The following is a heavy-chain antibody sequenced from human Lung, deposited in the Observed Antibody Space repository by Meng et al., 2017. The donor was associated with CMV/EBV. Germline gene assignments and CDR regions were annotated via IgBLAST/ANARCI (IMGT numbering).Heavy chain of an antibody. CDR1: GFSFSSYA. J-gene: IGHJ4*02. D-gene: IGHD3-3*01. V-gene: IGHV3-23*01. CDR2: ISGSGVRT. Sequence: GESXKISCAASGFSFSSYALSWVRQAPGKGLEWVSDISGSGVRTNYADSVKGRFTTSRDNSKNTVYLQMNSLRVEDTAVYYCAKGDGRAFDFLSAWGQGTXVTVSA. CDR3: AKGDGRAFDFLSA.